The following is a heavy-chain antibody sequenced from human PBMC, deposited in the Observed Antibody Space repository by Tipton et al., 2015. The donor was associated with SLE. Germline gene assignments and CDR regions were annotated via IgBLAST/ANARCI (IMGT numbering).Heavy chain of an antibody. CDR3: ARRPSTYMVQGVEYYFDS. D-gene: IGHD3-10*01. J-gene: IGHJ4*02. CDR1: GGSLSTSSYY. CDR2: IYYSGGT. V-gene: IGHV4-39*07. Sequence: TLSLTCSVSGGSLSTSSYYWAWIRQPPGKGLEWLGSIYYSGGTYYNPSLTSRVSISLDRSKNQFSLKLTSVIAADTAVYYCARRPSTYMVQGVEYYFDSWGQGTLVTVSS.